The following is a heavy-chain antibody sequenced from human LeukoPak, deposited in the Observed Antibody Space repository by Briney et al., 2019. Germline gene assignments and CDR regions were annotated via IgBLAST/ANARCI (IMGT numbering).Heavy chain of an antibody. CDR2: ISGSGGST. V-gene: IGHV3-23*01. CDR1: GFTFSSYA. J-gene: IGHJ4*02. D-gene: IGHD3-10*01. Sequence: GGSLRLSCAASGFTFSSYAMSWVRQAPGKGLEWVSAISGSGGSTYYADSVKGRFTISRDNSKNTLYLQMNSLRAEDTAVYYCAKSPTHYYGSGSYFDYWGQGTLVTVSS. CDR3: AKSPTHYYGSGSYFDY.